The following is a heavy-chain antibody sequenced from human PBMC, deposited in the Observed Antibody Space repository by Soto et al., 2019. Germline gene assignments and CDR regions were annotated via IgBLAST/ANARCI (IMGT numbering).Heavy chain of an antibody. J-gene: IGHJ6*02. CDR1: GGTFSSYA. D-gene: IGHD2-15*01. V-gene: IGHV1-69*12. Sequence: QVQLVQSGAEVKKPGSSVKVSCKASGGTFSSYAISWVRQAPGQGLEWMGGSIPNLGTANYAQKFQGRVTISADASTSTAYMELSSLRSEDTAVYYCARIRWYGDSYGMDVWGQGTTVTVSS. CDR3: ARIRWYGDSYGMDV. CDR2: SIPNLGTA.